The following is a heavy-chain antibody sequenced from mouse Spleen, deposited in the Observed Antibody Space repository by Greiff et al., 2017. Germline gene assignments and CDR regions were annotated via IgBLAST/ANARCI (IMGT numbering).Heavy chain of an antibody. Sequence: QVQLQQSGPGLVAPSQSLSITCTVSGFSLTSYGVDWVRQSPGKGLEWLGVIWGGGSTNYNSALKSRLSISKDNSKSQVFLKMNSLQTDDTAMYYCASSDDHYYGSSSWFAYWGQGTLVTVSA. CDR1: GFSLTSYG. CDR3: ASSDDHYYGSSSWFAY. J-gene: IGHJ3*01. D-gene: IGHD1-1*01. V-gene: IGHV2-6*01. CDR2: IWGGGST.